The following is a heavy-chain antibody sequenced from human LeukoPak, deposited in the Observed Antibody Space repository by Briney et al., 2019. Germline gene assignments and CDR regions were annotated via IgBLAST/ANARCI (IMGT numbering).Heavy chain of an antibody. J-gene: IGHJ5*02. Sequence: GGSLRLSCVASGFNFDIYALSWVRQAPGKGLEWVSTFGDTGHYTYYADSVKGRFTISRDNSKNTLYLQMNSLRAEDTAVYYCAKDAVRGSGRINWFDPWGQGTLVTVSS. CDR2: FGDTGHYT. CDR3: AKDAVRGSGRINWFDP. CDR1: GFNFDIYA. V-gene: IGHV3-23*01. D-gene: IGHD3-10*01.